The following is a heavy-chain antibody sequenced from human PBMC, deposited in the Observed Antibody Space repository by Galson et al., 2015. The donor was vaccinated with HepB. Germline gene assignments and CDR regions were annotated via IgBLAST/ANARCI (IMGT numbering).Heavy chain of an antibody. Sequence: SLRLSCAASGFTFRSYVMSWVRQAPGKGLVWVSHISSDGSGTSYADSVQGRFTISRDNAKNTLYLQMNNLRVEDTAVYYCARDLILAARGRAFDCWGQGTLVTVSS. J-gene: IGHJ4*02. CDR1: GFTFRSYV. V-gene: IGHV3-74*01. CDR2: ISSDGSGT. D-gene: IGHD2-15*01. CDR3: ARDLILAARGRAFDC.